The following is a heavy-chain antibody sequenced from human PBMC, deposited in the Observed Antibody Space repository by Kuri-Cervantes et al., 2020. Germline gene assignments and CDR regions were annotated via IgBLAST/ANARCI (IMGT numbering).Heavy chain of an antibody. J-gene: IGHJ4*02. V-gene: IGHV4-34*01. D-gene: IGHD6-19*01. Sequence: SQTLSLTCAVYGGSFSGYYWSWIRQPPGKGLEWIGEINHSGSTNYNPSLKSRVTISVDTSKNQFSLKLSSVTAADTAVYYCARDRGYRQWIFDYWGQGTLVTVSS. CDR3: ARDRGYRQWIFDY. CDR2: INHSGST. CDR1: GGSFSGYY.